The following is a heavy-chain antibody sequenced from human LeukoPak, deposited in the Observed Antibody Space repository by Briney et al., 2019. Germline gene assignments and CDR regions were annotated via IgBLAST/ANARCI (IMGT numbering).Heavy chain of an antibody. D-gene: IGHD5-12*01. CDR1: GYTFTSYY. CDR3: ARDLRGYSYYYGMDV. Sequence: ASVKVSCKASGYTFTSYYMHWVRQAPGQGLELMGVINPSGGSTSYAQKFQGRVTMTRDTSTSTVYMELSSLRSEDTAVYYCARDLRGYSYYYGMDVWGQGTTVTVSS. V-gene: IGHV1-46*01. J-gene: IGHJ6*02. CDR2: INPSGGST.